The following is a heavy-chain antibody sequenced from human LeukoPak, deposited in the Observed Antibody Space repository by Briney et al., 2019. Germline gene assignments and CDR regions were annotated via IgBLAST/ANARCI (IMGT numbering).Heavy chain of an antibody. Sequence: SETLSLTCTVSGDSMTGSNHYWVWIRRPPGKGLEWIGSIYYGGSTYYNPSLKSRVTISQDTSKNQFSLKVNTVTAADTAVYHCARRSHCTGDSCYPVWGQGTTVTVSS. CDR3: ARRSHCTGDSCYPV. CDR1: GDSMTGSNHY. D-gene: IGHD2-15*01. CDR2: IYYGGST. V-gene: IGHV4-39*01. J-gene: IGHJ6*02.